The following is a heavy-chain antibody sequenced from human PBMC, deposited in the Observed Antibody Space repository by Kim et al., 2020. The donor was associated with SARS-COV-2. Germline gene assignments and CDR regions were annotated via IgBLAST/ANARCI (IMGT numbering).Heavy chain of an antibody. CDR3: VRGCGRRACPYWLDT. D-gene: IGHD2-15*01. CDR1: EFIFSIDW. V-gene: IGHV3-7*03. Sequence: GGSLRLSCAASEFIFSIDWIIWGRQSPGKVRDWVATIRIDGRERYYVDSGKGRFSISRDNTKNSLYLQMSSLRVEDTAIYYCVRGCGRRACPYWLDTWGQGTLVIVSS. J-gene: IGHJ5*02. CDR2: IRIDGRER.